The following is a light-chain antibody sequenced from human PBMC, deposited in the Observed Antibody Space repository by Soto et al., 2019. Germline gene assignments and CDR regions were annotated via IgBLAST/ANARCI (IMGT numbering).Light chain of an antibody. CDR2: EGG. CDR1: SSDVGSYNL. V-gene: IGLV2-23*01. J-gene: IGLJ3*02. Sequence: QSVLTQPASVSGSPGQSITISCTGTSSDVGSYNLVSWYQQHPGKAPKLMIYEGGKRPSGVSNRFSGSKSGNTASLTISGLQAEDEADYYCCSYAGSNWVFGGGTKLTVL. CDR3: CSYAGSNWV.